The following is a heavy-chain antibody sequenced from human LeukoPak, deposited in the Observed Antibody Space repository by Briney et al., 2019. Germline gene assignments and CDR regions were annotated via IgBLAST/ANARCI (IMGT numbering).Heavy chain of an antibody. CDR1: GGSISSYY. Sequence: SETLSLTCTASGGSISSYYWSWIRQPPGKGLEWIGNIYYSGSTNYNPSLKSRVTISVDTSKNQFSLKLSSVTAADTAVYYCARVGGMDYYYYMDVWGKGTTVTVSS. J-gene: IGHJ6*03. D-gene: IGHD1-14*01. V-gene: IGHV4-59*01. CDR2: IYYSGST. CDR3: ARVGGMDYYYYMDV.